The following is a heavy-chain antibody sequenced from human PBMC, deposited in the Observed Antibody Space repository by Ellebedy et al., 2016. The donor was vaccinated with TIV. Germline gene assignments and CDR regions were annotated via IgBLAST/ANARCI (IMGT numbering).Heavy chain of an antibody. CDR3: ARRGSYGDYAVQVNSWLDP. V-gene: IGHV3-7*01. Sequence: PGGSLRLSCEASGFTFGSYWMSWVRQPPGKGLEWVANIYQDGSETFYADSVKGRFTISRDNAKNSLYLQMDSLRAEDTAVYYCARRGSYGDYAVQVNSWLDPWGQGTLVTFSS. D-gene: IGHD4-17*01. J-gene: IGHJ5*02. CDR2: IYQDGSET. CDR1: GFTFGSYW.